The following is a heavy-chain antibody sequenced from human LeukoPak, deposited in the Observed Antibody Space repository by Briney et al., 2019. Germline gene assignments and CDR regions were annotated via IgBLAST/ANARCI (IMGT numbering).Heavy chain of an antibody. V-gene: IGHV1-2*02. Sequence: ASVKVSCKTSTGYYMHWVRQAPGQGLEYMGWIHPNSGASKNVPKFQGRVTMTRDTSINTDYVELSSLTSDDTAMYYCAREGRAGSGVWFGVFDIWGKGTVVIVSS. CDR2: IHPNSGAS. D-gene: IGHD3-10*01. CDR1: TGYY. J-gene: IGHJ3*02. CDR3: AREGRAGSGVWFGVFDI.